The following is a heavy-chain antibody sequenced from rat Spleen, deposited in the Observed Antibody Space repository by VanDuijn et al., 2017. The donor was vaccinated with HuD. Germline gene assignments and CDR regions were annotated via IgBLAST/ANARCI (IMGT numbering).Heavy chain of an antibody. Sequence: EVQLVESGGGLVQPGRSLTLSCVASGFTFKNYWMTWIRQAPGKGLEWVASISYDGTATYYRDSVKGRFTLSRDNAKSTLYLQMDSLRSEDTATYYCARRGSTMMVVTPHWYFDFWGPGTMVTVSS. D-gene: IGHD1-12*02. CDR2: ISYDGTAT. V-gene: IGHV5-31*01. CDR1: GFTFKNYW. J-gene: IGHJ1*01. CDR3: ARRGSTMMVVTPHWYFDF.